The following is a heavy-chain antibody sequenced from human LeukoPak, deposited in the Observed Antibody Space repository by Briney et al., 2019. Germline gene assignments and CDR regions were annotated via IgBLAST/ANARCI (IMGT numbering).Heavy chain of an antibody. CDR1: GGSISSGSYY. V-gene: IGHV4-39*01. J-gene: IGHJ4*02. Sequence: SETLSLTCTVSGGSISSGSYYWGWIRQPPGKGLEWLGTVFYSGTTYYNPSLKSRVTISVDTSKNQFSLGLRSVTAADTAVYYCARGPCSSTSCYSAYWGQGTLVTVSS. CDR2: VFYSGTT. CDR3: ARGPCSSTSCYSAY. D-gene: IGHD2-2*01.